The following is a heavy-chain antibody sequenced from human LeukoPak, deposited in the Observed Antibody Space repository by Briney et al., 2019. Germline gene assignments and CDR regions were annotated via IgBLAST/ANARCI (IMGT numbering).Heavy chain of an antibody. V-gene: IGHV4-34*01. J-gene: IGHJ3*02. Sequence: PSETLSLTCAVYGGSLSGYYWSWIRQPPGKGLEWIGEINHSGSTNYNPSLKSRVTISVDTSKNQFSLKLSSVTAADTAVYYCARVAVVNDAFDIWGQGTMVTVSS. CDR3: ARVAVVNDAFDI. CDR2: INHSGST. CDR1: GGSLSGYY.